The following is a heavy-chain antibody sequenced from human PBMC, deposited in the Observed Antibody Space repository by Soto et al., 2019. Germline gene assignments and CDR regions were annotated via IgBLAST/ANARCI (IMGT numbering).Heavy chain of an antibody. Sequence: SETLSLTCTVTGGSMTSGDQYWTWIRHRPGEGLEWFGYINHRGSLYYNPSLKSRVSMSVDTSKNQFSLNLSSVTAAGTAVYYCTRELPQRQGRNMDVWGQGTTVTVSS. V-gene: IGHV4-31*03. CDR1: GGSMTSGDQY. J-gene: IGHJ6*02. CDR3: TRELPQRQGRNMDV. CDR2: INHRGSL. D-gene: IGHD1-1*01.